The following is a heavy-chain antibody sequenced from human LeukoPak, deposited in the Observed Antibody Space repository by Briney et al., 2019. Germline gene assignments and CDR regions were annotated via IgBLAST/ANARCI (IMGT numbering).Heavy chain of an antibody. V-gene: IGHV1-46*01. J-gene: IGHJ5*02. CDR2: INPSGGST. CDR1: GYTFTSYY. CDR3: ATYCSSTSCHLGYNWFAP. Sequence: ASVKVSCKASGYTFTSYYMHWVRQAPGQGLEWMGIINPSGGSTRYPQKFQGRVTMTRDASTSTVYMELNSLRSEDTAVYYCATYCSSTSCHLGYNWFAPWGQGTLVTVSS. D-gene: IGHD2-2*01.